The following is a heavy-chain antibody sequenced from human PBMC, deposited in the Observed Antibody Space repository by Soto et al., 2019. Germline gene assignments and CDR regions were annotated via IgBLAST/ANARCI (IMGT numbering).Heavy chain of an antibody. CDR1: GGSISSSSYY. CDR3: ERHEVPHYGMDV. CDR2: IYYSGST. V-gene: IGHV4-39*01. J-gene: IGHJ6*02. D-gene: IGHD1-1*01. Sequence: LSLTCTVSGGSISSSSYYWGWIRQPPGKGLEWIGSIYYSGSTYYNPSLKSRVTISVDTSKNQFSLKLSSVTAADTAVYYCERHEVPHYGMDVWGQGTTVTVSS.